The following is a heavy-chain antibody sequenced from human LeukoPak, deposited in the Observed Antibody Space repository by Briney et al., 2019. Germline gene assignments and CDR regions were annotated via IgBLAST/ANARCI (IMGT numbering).Heavy chain of an antibody. Sequence: TGGSLRLSCAASGFTLSTYAMSWVRQTPGKGLEWVAATSSSDAGTYHADSVRGRFTISRDNAKNSLYLQMNSLRAEDTGVYYCARDRYPLGSYAPPFDYWGQGILVTVSS. D-gene: IGHD3-16*01. CDR1: GFTLSTYA. J-gene: IGHJ4*02. CDR3: ARDRYPLGSYAPPFDY. CDR2: TSSSDAGT. V-gene: IGHV3-23*01.